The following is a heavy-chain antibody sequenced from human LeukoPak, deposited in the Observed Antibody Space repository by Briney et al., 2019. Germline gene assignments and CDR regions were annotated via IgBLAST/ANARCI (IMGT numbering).Heavy chain of an antibody. CDR1: GFTFSSYA. CDR3: ARGSCGGDCPYYYYYGMDV. Sequence: PGGSLRLSCAASGFTFSSYAMHWVRQAPGKGLEWVAVISYDGSNKYYADSVKGRFTISRDNSKNTLYLQMNSLRAEDTAVYYCARGSCGGDCPYYYYYGMDVWGQGTTVTVSS. V-gene: IGHV3-30-3*01. CDR2: ISYDGSNK. D-gene: IGHD2-21*02. J-gene: IGHJ6*02.